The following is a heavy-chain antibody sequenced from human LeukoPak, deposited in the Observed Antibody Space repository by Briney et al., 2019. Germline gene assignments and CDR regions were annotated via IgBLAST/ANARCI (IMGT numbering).Heavy chain of an antibody. V-gene: IGHV4-31*03. CDR2: IYYSGST. Sequence: SETLSLTCIVSGGSISSGGYYWSWIRQHPGKGLEWIGYIYYSGSTYYNPSLKSRVTISVDTSKNQFSLELSSVTAADTAVYYCARDRGHCSSTSCYRHFDYWGQGTLVTVSS. D-gene: IGHD2-2*01. J-gene: IGHJ4*02. CDR3: ARDRGHCSSTSCYRHFDY. CDR1: GGSISSGGYY.